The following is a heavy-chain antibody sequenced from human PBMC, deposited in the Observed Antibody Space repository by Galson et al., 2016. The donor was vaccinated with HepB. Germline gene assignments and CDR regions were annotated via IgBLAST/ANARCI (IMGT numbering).Heavy chain of an antibody. V-gene: IGHV4-34*01. CDR3: ARGRAGTRGVTKKRNYCDN. J-gene: IGHJ4*02. D-gene: IGHD2-21*02. CDR2: INHSGNT. CDR1: GGSFNYYY. Sequence: SETLSLTCAAYGGSFNYYYWSWIRQPPGKGLEWIGEINHSGNTKYNPSLKSRLTISIEPSKKQFSQKLTSVTAADAAVYYCARGRAGTRGVTKKRNYCDNWGQGTLGTVPS.